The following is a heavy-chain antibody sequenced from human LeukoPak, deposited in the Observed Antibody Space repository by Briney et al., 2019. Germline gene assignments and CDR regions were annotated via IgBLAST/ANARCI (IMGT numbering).Heavy chain of an antibody. CDR3: ARESRSGSYSPFDY. V-gene: IGHV1-18*01. CDR1: GYTFTSYG. D-gene: IGHD1-26*01. CDR2: ISAYNGNT. J-gene: IGHJ4*02. Sequence: ASVKVSCKASGYTFTSYGISWVRQAPGQGFEWMGWISAYNGNTNYAQKLQGRVTMTTDTSTSTAYMELRSLRSDDTAVYYCARESRSGSYSPFDYWGQGTLVTVSS.